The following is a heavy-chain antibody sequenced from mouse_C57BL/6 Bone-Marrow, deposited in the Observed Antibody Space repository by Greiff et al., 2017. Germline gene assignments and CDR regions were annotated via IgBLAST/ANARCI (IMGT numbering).Heavy chain of an antibody. CDR1: GFTFNTYA. V-gene: IGHV10-3*01. CDR2: IRSKSSNYAT. CDR3: AYGSSYWGAMDY. Sequence: EVKLVESGGGLVQPKGSLKLSCAASGFTFNTYAMHWVRQAPGKGLEWVARIRSKSSNYATYYADSVKDRFTISSDDSQSMLYLQMNNLKTEDTAMYYCAYGSSYWGAMDYWGQGTSVTVSS. J-gene: IGHJ4*01. D-gene: IGHD1-1*01.